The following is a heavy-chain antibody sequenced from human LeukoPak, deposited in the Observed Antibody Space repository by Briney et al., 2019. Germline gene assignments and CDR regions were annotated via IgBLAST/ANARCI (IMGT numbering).Heavy chain of an antibody. J-gene: IGHJ4*02. V-gene: IGHV3-53*01. D-gene: IGHD4-23*01. CDR3: ARRAGGYSHPYDY. CDR1: GFTVSGNY. CDR2: IYSGGTT. Sequence: GGSLRLSCAVSGFTVSGNYMSWVRQAPGKGLEWVPLIYSGGTTYYADSVKGRFTIPRDNSKYTLYLQMNSLRAEDTAVYYCARRAGGYSHPYDYWGQGILVTVSS.